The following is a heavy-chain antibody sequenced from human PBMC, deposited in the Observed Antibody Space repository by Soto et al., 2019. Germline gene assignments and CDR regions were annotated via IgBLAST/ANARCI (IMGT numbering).Heavy chain of an antibody. CDR2: ISYDGSNK. J-gene: IGHJ4*02. D-gene: IGHD3-3*01. V-gene: IGHV3-30*18. CDR3: AKDEVRGFGVVIIH. CDR1: GFTFRSYG. Sequence: QVQLVESGGGVVQPGRSLRLSCAASGFTFRSYGMHWVRQAPGKGLEWVAVISYDGSNKYYADSVKGRFTISRDNSKNTLYLQMNSLRAEDTAVYYCAKDEVRGFGVVIIHWGQGTLVTVSS.